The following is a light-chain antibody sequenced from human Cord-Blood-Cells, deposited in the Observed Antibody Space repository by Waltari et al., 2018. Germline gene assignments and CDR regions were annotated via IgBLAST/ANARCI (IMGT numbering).Light chain of an antibody. CDR3: QSYDSSNHVV. Sequence: NFMLTQPHSVSESPGKTVTISCTGSSGSIASNYVQWYQQRPGGAPTTVIYDDNQRPSWVPDRFSGSIDSSSNSASLTISGLKTEDEADYYCQSYDSSNHVVFGGGTKLTVL. V-gene: IGLV6-57*02. CDR1: SGSIASNY. J-gene: IGLJ2*01. CDR2: DDN.